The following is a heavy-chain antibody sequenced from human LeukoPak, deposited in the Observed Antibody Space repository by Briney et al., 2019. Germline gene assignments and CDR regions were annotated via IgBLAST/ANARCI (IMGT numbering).Heavy chain of an antibody. CDR1: GGTFSSYA. Sequence: SVKVSCKASGGTFSSYAISWVRQAPGQGLEWMGGIIPIFGTANYAQKFQGRVTITTDESTSTAYMELSSLRSEDTAVYYCARDRRGSYQSYYFDYWGQGTLVTVSS. CDR3: ARDRRGSYQSYYFDY. J-gene: IGHJ4*02. V-gene: IGHV1-69*05. CDR2: IIPIFGTA. D-gene: IGHD1-26*01.